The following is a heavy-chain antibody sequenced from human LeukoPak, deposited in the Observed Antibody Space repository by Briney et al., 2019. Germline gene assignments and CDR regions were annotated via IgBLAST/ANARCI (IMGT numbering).Heavy chain of an antibody. J-gene: IGHJ4*02. D-gene: IGHD5-24*01. CDR3: ARGLARWLQYFDY. V-gene: IGHV3-48*03. CDR1: GFTFSSYE. Sequence: GGSLRLSCAASGFTFSSYEMNWVRQAPGKGLEWVSYISSSGSTIHYADSVKGRLTISRDNAKNSLYLQMNSLRAEDTAVYYCARGLARWLQYFDYWGQGTLVTVSS. CDR2: ISSSGSTI.